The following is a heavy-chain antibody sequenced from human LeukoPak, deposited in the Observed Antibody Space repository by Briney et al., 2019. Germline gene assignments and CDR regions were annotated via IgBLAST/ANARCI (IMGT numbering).Heavy chain of an antibody. CDR2: IYGGGST. D-gene: IGHD1-26*01. CDR1: GFTVSSNY. CDR3: ARDSGSYYAYFDY. V-gene: IGHV3-53*01. J-gene: IGHJ4*02. Sequence: GGSLRLSCAAAGFTVSSNYMSWVRQAPGKGLEWVSVIYGGGSTYYADSGKGRFTISRDKSKNTMYLQMNSLRAEDTAVYYCARDSGSYYAYFDYWGQGTLVTVSS.